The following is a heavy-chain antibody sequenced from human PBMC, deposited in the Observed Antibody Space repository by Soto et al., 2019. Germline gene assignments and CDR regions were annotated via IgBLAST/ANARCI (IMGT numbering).Heavy chain of an antibody. J-gene: IGHJ2*01. V-gene: IGHV1-69*02. D-gene: IGHD2-2*01. Sequence: SVKVSCKASGGTFSSYTISWVRQAPGQGLEWMGRIIPILGIANYAQKFQGRVTITADKSTSTAYMELSSLRSEDTAVYYCAREIVPAATNSWYFDLRGRGTLVPVSS. CDR3: AREIVPAATNSWYFDL. CDR2: IIPILGIA. CDR1: GGTFSSYT.